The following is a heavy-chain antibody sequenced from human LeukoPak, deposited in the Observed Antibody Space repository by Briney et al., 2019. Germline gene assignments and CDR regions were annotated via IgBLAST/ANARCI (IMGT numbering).Heavy chain of an antibody. CDR3: ARGYSTTWALGAFDI. D-gene: IGHD2-2*01. V-gene: IGHV4-59*01. J-gene: IGHJ3*02. CDR2: IHYSGST. CDR1: GGSISSYY. Sequence: SETLSLTCSVSGGSISSYYWSWIRQPPGKGPEWIGYIHYSGSTNYNPSLKSRVTISGDTSKNQFSLKLSSVTAADTAVYYCARGYSTTWALGAFDIWGQGTMVTVSS.